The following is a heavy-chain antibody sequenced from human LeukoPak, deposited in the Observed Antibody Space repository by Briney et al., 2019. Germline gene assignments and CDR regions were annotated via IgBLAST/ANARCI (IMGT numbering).Heavy chain of an antibody. V-gene: IGHV4-38-2*02. CDR3: ARTPLRYFDGYYFDY. CDR2: IYHSGST. D-gene: IGHD3-9*01. Sequence: SETLSLTCTVSGYSISSGYYWGWIRQPPGKGLEWIGSIYHSGSTYYNPSLKSRVTISVDTSKNQFSLKLSSVTAADTAVYYCARTPLRYFDGYYFDYWGQGTLVTVSS. CDR1: GYSISSGYY. J-gene: IGHJ4*02.